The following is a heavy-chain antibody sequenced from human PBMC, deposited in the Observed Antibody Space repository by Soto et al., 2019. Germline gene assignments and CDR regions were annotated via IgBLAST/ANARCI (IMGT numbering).Heavy chain of an antibody. D-gene: IGHD6-13*01. V-gene: IGHV3-30*18. CDR2: ISYDGSNK. CDR3: AKDNFGAAAGAYYYYGMDV. CDR1: GVTFNISV. Sequence: PGCSLELSCAACGVTFNISVIHGVLQTKSKGLEWVAVISYDGSNKYYAASVKGRFTISRDNSKNTLYLQMNSLRAEDTAVYYCAKDNFGAAAGAYYYYGMDVWGQGTTVTVPS. J-gene: IGHJ6*02.